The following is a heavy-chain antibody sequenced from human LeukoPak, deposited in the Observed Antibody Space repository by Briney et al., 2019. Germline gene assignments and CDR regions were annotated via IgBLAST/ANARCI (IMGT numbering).Heavy chain of an antibody. CDR3: AKVLHRRLWFGELLPLYFDY. CDR2: ISGSGGST. V-gene: IGHV3-23*01. D-gene: IGHD3-10*01. CDR1: GFTFSSYG. Sequence: GGSLRLSCAASGFTFSSYGMSWVRQAPGKGLEWVSAISGSGGSTYYADSVKGRFTISRDNSKNTLYLQMNSLRAEDTAVYYCAKVLHRRLWFGELLPLYFDYWGQGTLVTVSS. J-gene: IGHJ4*02.